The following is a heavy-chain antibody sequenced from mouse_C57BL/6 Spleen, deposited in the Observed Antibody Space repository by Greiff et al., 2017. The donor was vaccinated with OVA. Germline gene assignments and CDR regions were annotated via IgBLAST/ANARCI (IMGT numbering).Heavy chain of an antibody. CDR2: IHPSDIDT. CDR1: GYTFTSYW. CDR3: ALHSSGYGMDY. D-gene: IGHD3-1*01. J-gene: IGHJ4*01. Sequence: QVQLQQPGAELVKPGASVKVSCKASGYTFTSYWMHWVKQRPGQGLEWIGRIHPSDIDTNYNQKFKGKATLTVDKSSSTAYMQLSSLTSEDSAVYYCALHSSGYGMDYWGQGTSVTVSS. V-gene: IGHV1-74*01.